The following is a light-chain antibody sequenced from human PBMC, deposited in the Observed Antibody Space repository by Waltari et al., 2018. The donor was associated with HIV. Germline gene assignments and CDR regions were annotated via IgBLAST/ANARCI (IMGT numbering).Light chain of an antibody. J-gene: IGLJ3*02. CDR3: AAWDDCLNGRV. CDR2: RNK. V-gene: IGLV1-44*01. CDR1: SSNIGSKT. Sequence: QSVLTQSPSASGTPGQRVTISCSGSSSNIGSKTVTWYQPRPGAAPKLLIYRNKQRPSGVPDRFSGSKSGTSASLAISGFQSEDEADYYCAAWDDCLNGRVFGGGTKLTVL.